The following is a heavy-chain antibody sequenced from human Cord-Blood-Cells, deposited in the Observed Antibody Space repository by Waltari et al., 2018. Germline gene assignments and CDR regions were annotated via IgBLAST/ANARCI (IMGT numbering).Heavy chain of an antibody. Sequence: QVQLVQSGAEVKKPGASVKVSCKASGYTFTSYDINWVRQATGQGLEWMGWINPNSGNTGYAQKFQGRVTITRNTSISTAYMELSSLRSEDTAVYYCARKGGWWDPEEYYFDYWGQGTLVTVSS. CDR3: ARKGGWWDPEEYYFDY. V-gene: IGHV1-8*03. CDR2: INPNSGNT. CDR1: GYTFTSYD. D-gene: IGHD2-15*01. J-gene: IGHJ4*02.